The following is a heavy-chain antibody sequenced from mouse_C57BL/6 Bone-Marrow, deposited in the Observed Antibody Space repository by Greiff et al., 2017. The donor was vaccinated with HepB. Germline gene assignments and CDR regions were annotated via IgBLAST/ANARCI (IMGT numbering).Heavy chain of an antibody. Sequence: EVKLVESGGGLVQPGGSLKLSCAASGFTFSDYYMYWVRQTPEKRLEWVAYISNGGGSTYYPDTVKGRFTISRDNAKNTLYLQMSRLKSEDTAMDYCARQNYGSSYWYFDVWGTGTTVTVSS. CDR3: ARQNYGSSYWYFDV. CDR1: GFTFSDYY. D-gene: IGHD1-1*01. J-gene: IGHJ1*03. V-gene: IGHV5-12*01. CDR2: ISNGGGST.